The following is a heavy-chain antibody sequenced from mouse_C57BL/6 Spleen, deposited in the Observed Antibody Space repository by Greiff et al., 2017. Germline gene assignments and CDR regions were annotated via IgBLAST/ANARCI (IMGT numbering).Heavy chain of an antibody. J-gene: IGHJ1*03. Sequence: VQLQQSGPELVKPGASVKIPCKASGYTFTDYNMDWVKQSHGKSLEWIGDINPNNGGTIYNQKFKGKATLTVDKSSSTAYMELRSLTSEDTAVXFCARGYYGSSYIWYFDVWGTGTTVTGAS. CDR2: INPNNGGT. V-gene: IGHV1-18*01. CDR3: ARGYYGSSYIWYFDV. D-gene: IGHD1-1*01. CDR1: GYTFTDYN.